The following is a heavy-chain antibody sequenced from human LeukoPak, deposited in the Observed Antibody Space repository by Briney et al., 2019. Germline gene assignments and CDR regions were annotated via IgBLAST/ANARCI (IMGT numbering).Heavy chain of an antibody. CDR2: ISGSGGST. D-gene: IGHD1-26*01. CDR3: AKKRTVGASKPFDY. V-gene: IGHV3-23*01. J-gene: IGHJ4*02. Sequence: GGSLRLSCAASGFTFSSFAMSWVRQAPGKGLEWVSAISGSGGSTYCADSVKGRFTISRDNSKNTLYLQMNSLRAEDTAVYYCAKKRTVGASKPFDYWGQGTLVTVSS. CDR1: GFTFSSFA.